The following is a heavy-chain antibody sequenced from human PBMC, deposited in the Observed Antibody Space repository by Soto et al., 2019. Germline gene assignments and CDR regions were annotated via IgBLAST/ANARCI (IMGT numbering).Heavy chain of an antibody. J-gene: IGHJ4*02. Sequence: PGGSLRLSCAASGFTLGRYGMSRVRQAPGKGLEWVSAVSPNGQGIYYADSVRGRFTISRDFSKNTVFLHMDSLRAEDTAVYYCAKDRDYPRDYFHYWGQGTLVTVSS. CDR2: VSPNGQGI. CDR1: GFTLGRYG. CDR3: AKDRDYPRDYFHY. D-gene: IGHD3-10*01. V-gene: IGHV3-23*01.